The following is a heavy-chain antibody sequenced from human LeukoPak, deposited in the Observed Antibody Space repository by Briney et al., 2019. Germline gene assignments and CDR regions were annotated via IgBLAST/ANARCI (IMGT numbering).Heavy chain of an antibody. J-gene: IGHJ4*02. Sequence: ASVKVSCKASGYTFTGYYMHWVRQAPGQGLEWMGWINPNSGGTNYAQKFQGRVTMTRDTSISTAYMELSRLRSDDTAVYYCAKDWGEYFDYVWGSFTSFDFWGQGTLVTVSS. V-gene: IGHV1-2*02. CDR3: AKDWGEYFDYVWGSFTSFDF. D-gene: IGHD3-16*01. CDR1: GYTFTGYY. CDR2: INPNSGGT.